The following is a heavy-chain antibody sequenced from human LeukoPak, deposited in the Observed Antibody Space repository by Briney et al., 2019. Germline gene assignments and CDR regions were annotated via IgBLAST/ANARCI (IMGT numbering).Heavy chain of an antibody. CDR3: ARGIAVTKYYYYMDV. Sequence: TGGSLRLSCAASGFTFDDYAMHWVRQAPGRGLEWVSGISWNSGSIGYADSVKGRFTISRDNAKNSLYLQMNSLRAEDTAVYYCARGIAVTKYYYYMDVWGKGTTVTVSS. CDR1: GFTFDDYA. CDR2: ISWNSGSI. V-gene: IGHV3-9*01. J-gene: IGHJ6*03. D-gene: IGHD6-19*01.